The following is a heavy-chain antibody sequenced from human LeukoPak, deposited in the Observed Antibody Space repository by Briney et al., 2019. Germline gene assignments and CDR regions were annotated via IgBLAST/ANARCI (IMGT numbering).Heavy chain of an antibody. CDR2: INPNSGGT. V-gene: IGHV1-2*02. CDR3: ARSLGQSGHFDY. Sequence: GASVKVSCKASGYTFTGYYMHWVGQAPGQGLEWKGWINPNSGGTNYAQKFQGRVTMTRDTAISTAYMELRRLRSDATAAYYCARSLGQSGHFDYWGQGTLVTVSS. J-gene: IGHJ4*02. CDR1: GYTFTGYY.